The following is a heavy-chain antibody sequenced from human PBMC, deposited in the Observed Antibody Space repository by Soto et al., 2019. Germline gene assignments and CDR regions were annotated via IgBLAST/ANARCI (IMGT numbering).Heavy chain of an antibody. CDR1: GYTFTSYD. V-gene: IGHV1-8*01. CDR2: MNPNSGNT. CDR3: ARGTLGYCSSTSCPTGFDP. D-gene: IGHD2-2*01. Sequence: GASLKVSCKASGYTFTSYDINWVRQATGQGLEWMGWMNPNSGNTGYAQKFQGRVTMTRNTSISTAYMELSSLRSEDTAVYYCARGTLGYCSSTSCPTGFDPWGQGTLVTVSS. J-gene: IGHJ5*02.